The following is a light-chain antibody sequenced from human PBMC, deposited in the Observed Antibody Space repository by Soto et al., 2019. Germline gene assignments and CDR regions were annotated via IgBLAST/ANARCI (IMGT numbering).Light chain of an antibody. V-gene: IGLV2-14*01. CDR1: SSDVGGYIY. J-gene: IGLJ1*01. CDR2: DVT. Sequence: QSALTQPASVSGSPGQSITISCTGTSSDVGGYIYVSWYQQHPGKAPKLMIYDVTSRPSGVSYRFSGSKSGNTASLTISGLQAEDEADYYCSSYAGTNARLRVFGTGTKVTVL. CDR3: SSYAGTNARLRV.